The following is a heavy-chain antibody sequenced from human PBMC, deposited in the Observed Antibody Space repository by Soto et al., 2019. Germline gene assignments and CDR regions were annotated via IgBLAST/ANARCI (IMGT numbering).Heavy chain of an antibody. CDR2: INPNSGGT. CDR3: ARDHIYSTRPTKHFYYYYYGMDV. CDR1: RYTFTGYY. V-gene: IGHV1-2*04. J-gene: IGHJ6*02. Sequence: PSVEVSGKASRYTFTGYYMHWVRQAPGQGLELMGWINPNSGGTNYAQKFQGWVTMTRDTSISTAYMELSRLRSDDTAVYYCARDHIYSTRPTKHFYYYYYGMDVWGQGTTVTVSS. D-gene: IGHD6-13*01.